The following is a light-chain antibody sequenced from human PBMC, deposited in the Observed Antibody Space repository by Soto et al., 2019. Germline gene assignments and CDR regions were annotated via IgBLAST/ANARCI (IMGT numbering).Light chain of an antibody. V-gene: IGKV3-15*01. J-gene: IGKJ1*01. Sequence: EIVLTQSPATLSVSPGERATLSCMASQSVSTYLAWYQQKPGQAPRLLIYGASSRSTGIPARFSGSGSGTEFTLTIKSLQSEDFAVYYCQQYNYWPQTFGQGTKVEIK. CDR2: GAS. CDR1: QSVSTY. CDR3: QQYNYWPQT.